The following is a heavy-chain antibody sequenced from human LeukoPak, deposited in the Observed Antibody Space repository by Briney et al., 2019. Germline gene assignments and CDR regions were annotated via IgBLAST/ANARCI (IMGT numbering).Heavy chain of an antibody. V-gene: IGHV7-4-1*02. J-gene: IGHJ5*02. CDR2: LNTKTGNP. CDR1: GYTFTSYA. CDR3: ARVGYSSSGYVDWIDA. Sequence: ASVKVSCKASGYTFTSYAINWVRQAPGQGLEWVGWLNTKTGNPTYAQGFTGRFVFSLDTSVSTAYLQISSLKAEDTAVYYCARVGYSSSGYVDWIDAWGQGTLVTVSS. D-gene: IGHD6-13*01.